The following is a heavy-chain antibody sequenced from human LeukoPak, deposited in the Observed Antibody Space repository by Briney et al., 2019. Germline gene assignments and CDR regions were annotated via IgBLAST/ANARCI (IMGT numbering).Heavy chain of an antibody. CDR3: ARDATGEGGNWFDP. J-gene: IGHJ5*02. CDR1: GYTFTSYG. D-gene: IGHD7-27*01. Sequence: AASVKVSCKASGYTFTSYGISWVRQAPGQGLEWMGWISAYNGNTNYAQKLQGRVTMTTDTSTSTAYMELRSLRSDDTAGYYCARDATGEGGNWFDPWGQGTLVTVSS. CDR2: ISAYNGNT. V-gene: IGHV1-18*01.